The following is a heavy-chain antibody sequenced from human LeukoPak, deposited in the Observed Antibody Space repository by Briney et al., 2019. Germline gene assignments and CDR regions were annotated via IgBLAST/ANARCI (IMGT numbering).Heavy chain of an antibody. D-gene: IGHD2-2*01. CDR3: ARHHGCSTTGCSSLFYYGLDV. J-gene: IGHJ6*02. CDR2: IYHSGTA. CDR1: GGSFSGYY. V-gene: IGHV4-59*01. Sequence: SETLSLTRAVYGGSFSGYYGSWIRQPPGKGLEWIGYIYHSGTANYNPSLKSRVTMSVDTSKSHFSLKLRFVTAADTAVYHCARHHGCSTTGCSSLFYYGLDVWGQGTTVTVSS.